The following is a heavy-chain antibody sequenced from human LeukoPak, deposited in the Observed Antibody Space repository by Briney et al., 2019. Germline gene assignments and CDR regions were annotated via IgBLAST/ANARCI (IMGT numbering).Heavy chain of an antibody. J-gene: IGHJ4*02. D-gene: IGHD1-26*01. CDR1: GFTFSCYS. Sequence: PGGSLRLSCAASGFTFSCYSMNWVRQAPGKGLEWVSSISSSSSYIYYADSVKGRFTISRDNAKNSLYLQMNSLRAEDTAVYYCARYGSGSYYPFDYWGQGALVAVSS. CDR2: ISSSSSYI. CDR3: ARYGSGSYYPFDY. V-gene: IGHV3-21*01.